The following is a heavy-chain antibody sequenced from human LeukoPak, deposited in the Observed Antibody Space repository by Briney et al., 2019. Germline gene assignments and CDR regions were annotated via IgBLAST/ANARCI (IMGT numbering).Heavy chain of an antibody. CDR3: ARDLVYSYGYRRGAFDI. Sequence: ASVKVSCKASGYTFTSYYMHWVRQAPGQGLEWMGIINPSGGSTSYAQKFQGRVTMTRDTSTSTVYMELGSLRSEDTAVYYCARDLVYSYGYRRGAFDIWGQGTMVTASS. J-gene: IGHJ3*02. CDR2: INPSGGST. V-gene: IGHV1-46*01. D-gene: IGHD5-18*01. CDR1: GYTFTSYY.